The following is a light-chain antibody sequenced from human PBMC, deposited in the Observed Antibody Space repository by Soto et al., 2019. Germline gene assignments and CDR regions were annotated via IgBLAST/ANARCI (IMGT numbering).Light chain of an antibody. CDR2: AAS. Sequence: DIQMTQSPSSLPASVGDRVTITCRASQDISNFLAWYQQKPGKVPKLLIYAASTLQSGVPSRFSGSGSGTDFTLTISSLQPEDVATYYCQEYNSAPLFTFGPGTRVDLK. CDR1: QDISNF. J-gene: IGKJ3*01. V-gene: IGKV1-27*01. CDR3: QEYNSAPLFT.